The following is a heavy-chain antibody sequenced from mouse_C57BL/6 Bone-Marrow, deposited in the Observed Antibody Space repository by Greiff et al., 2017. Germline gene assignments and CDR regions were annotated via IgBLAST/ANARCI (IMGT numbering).Heavy chain of an antibody. CDR2: IHPSDSDT. V-gene: IGHV1-74*01. CDR3: AIVPYYYGSSPWFAY. Sequence: QVQLKQPGAELVKPGASVKVSCKASGYTFTSYWMHWVKQRPGQGLEWIGRIHPSDSDTNYNQKFKGKATLTVDKSSSTAYMQLSSLTSEDSAVYYCAIVPYYYGSSPWFAYWGQGTLVTVSA. CDR1: GYTFTSYW. J-gene: IGHJ3*01. D-gene: IGHD1-1*01.